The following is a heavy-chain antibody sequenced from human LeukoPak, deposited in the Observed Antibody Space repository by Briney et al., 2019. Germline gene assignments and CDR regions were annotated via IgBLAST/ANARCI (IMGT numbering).Heavy chain of an antibody. D-gene: IGHD5-18*01. V-gene: IGHV4-39*01. CDR2: IYYSGST. J-gene: IGHJ4*02. CDR1: GGSISSSVYY. CDR3: ARIGQLWLHPDY. Sequence: SSETLSLTCTVSGGSISSSVYYWGWIRQPPGKGLEWIGSIYYSGSTYYNPSLKSRVTISVDTSKNQFSLKLSSVTAADTAVYYCARIGQLWLHPDYWGQGTLVTVSS.